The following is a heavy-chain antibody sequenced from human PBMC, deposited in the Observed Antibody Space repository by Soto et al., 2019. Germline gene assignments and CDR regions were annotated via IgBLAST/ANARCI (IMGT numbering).Heavy chain of an antibody. D-gene: IGHD1-26*01. CDR3: ARRIPSWELKRGVFDY. CDR1: GGSISSYY. Sequence: SETLSLTCTVSGGSISSYYWSWLRQPPGKGLAWIGYIYYSGSTNYNPSLKSRVTISVDTSKNQFSLKLSSVTAADTAVYYCARRIPSWELKRGVFDYWGQGTLVTVSS. V-gene: IGHV4-59*01. J-gene: IGHJ4*02. CDR2: IYYSGST.